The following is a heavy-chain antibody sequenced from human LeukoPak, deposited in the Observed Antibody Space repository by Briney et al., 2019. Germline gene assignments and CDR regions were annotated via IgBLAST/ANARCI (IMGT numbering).Heavy chain of an antibody. Sequence: GTSVKVSCKASGFTFTSSAVQWVRRARGQRLEWIGWIVVGGGNTNYAQKFQERVTITRDMSTSTAYMELSSLRSEDTAVYYCAADPNPDGVQVYWGQGTLVTVSS. D-gene: IGHD1-14*01. CDR1: GFTFTSSA. V-gene: IGHV1-58*01. CDR2: IVVGGGNT. J-gene: IGHJ4*02. CDR3: AADPNPDGVQVY.